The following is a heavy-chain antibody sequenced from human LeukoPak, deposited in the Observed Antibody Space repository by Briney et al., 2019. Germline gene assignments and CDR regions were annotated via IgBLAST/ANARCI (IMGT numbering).Heavy chain of an antibody. V-gene: IGHV3-15*01. CDR2: IKSKTDGGTT. Sequence: GGSLRLSCAASGFTFSNAWMSWVRQAPGKGLEWVGRIKSKTDGGTTDYAAPVKGRFTISRDDSKNTLYLQMNSLKTEDTAVYYCTTRRYSYGYGFDYWGQGTLVTVSS. J-gene: IGHJ4*02. CDR3: TTRRYSYGYGFDY. CDR1: GFTFSNAW. D-gene: IGHD5-18*01.